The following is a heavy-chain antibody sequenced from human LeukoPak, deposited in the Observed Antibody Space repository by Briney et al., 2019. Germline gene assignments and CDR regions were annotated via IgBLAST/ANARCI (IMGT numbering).Heavy chain of an antibody. D-gene: IGHD3-22*01. J-gene: IGHJ4*02. CDR2: ISYTGST. CDR3: ARIGYSSGFHYFDY. V-gene: IGHV4-59*08. Sequence: TASETLSLTCTVSGGSISSYYWSWIRQPPGKGLEWIGYISYTGSTNYNSSLRSRVTISVDTSKNQFSLKVRSVTAADTAVYYCARIGYSSGFHYFDYWGQGTLVTVSS. CDR1: GGSISSYY.